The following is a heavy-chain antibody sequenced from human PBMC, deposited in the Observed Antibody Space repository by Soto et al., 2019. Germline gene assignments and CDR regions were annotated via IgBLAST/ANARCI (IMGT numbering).Heavy chain of an antibody. D-gene: IGHD5-12*01. Sequence: EEQLVESGGGLVKPGWSLRLSCAASGFTFSTSIMNWVRQAPGTGLEWVSSITSSSSHMFYADSVKGRFTISRDNARNSLCLQMNILGAEDTAIYYCTTALGRVPTITWGQGTLVTVSS. V-gene: IGHV3-21*06. CDR3: TTALGRVPTIT. J-gene: IGHJ4*02. CDR1: GFTFSTSI. CDR2: ITSSSSHM.